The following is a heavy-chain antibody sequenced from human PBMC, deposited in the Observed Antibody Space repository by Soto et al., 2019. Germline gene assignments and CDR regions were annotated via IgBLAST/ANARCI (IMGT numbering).Heavy chain of an antibody. CDR2: IDTSGHST. CDR1: GFVFTNFW. Sequence: GGSLRLSCAASGFVFTNFWMHWVRHVPGKGLVWVARIDTSGHSTNYAESVKGRFTISRDNAKNTVSLQMNSLRVEDTGVYYCAKDSWYFDLWSQGSQVTVSS. J-gene: IGHJ4*02. CDR3: AKDSWYFDL. D-gene: IGHD6-13*01. V-gene: IGHV3-74*01.